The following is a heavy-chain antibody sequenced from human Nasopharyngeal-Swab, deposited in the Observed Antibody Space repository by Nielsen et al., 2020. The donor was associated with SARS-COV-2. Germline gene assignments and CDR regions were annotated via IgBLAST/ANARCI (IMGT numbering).Heavy chain of an antibody. D-gene: IGHD6-6*01. CDR1: GGSISSGDYY. CDR3: ARVKRIAARPWYFDY. CDR2: IYYSGST. V-gene: IGHV4-30-4*02. Sequence: SETLSLTCTVSGGSISSGDYYWSWIRQPPGKGLEWIGYIYYSGSTYYNPSLKSRVTISVDTSKNQFSLKLSSVTAADTAVYYCARVKRIAARPWYFDYWGQGTLVTVSS. J-gene: IGHJ4*02.